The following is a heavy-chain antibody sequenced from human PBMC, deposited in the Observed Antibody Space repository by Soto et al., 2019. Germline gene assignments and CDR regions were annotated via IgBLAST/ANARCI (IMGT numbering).Heavy chain of an antibody. Sequence: EVQLVQSGAEVKKPGESLKISCKGSGYSFTSYWIGWVRQMPGKGLEWMGIIYPGDSDTRYSPSFQGQVTISADKSSSTAYLQLSSLKAXDXXXXXXXXXXXXXXXXXDYWXQGSLVTVSS. J-gene: IGHJ4*02. CDR3: XXXXXXXXXXXDY. CDR1: GYSFTSYW. V-gene: IGHV5-51*03. CDR2: IYPGDSDT.